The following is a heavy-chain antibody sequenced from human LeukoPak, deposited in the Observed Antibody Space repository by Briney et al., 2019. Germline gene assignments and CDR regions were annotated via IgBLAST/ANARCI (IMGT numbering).Heavy chain of an antibody. Sequence: SGALSLTCGVSGGSVINTNWWTWVRQPPGKGLEWIGEVHLDGRTNYNPSLESRLTMSVDVSENQVSLKLTSVTAADTAVYYCAREGGFYRPLDYSGQGTLVTVSS. CDR3: AREGGFYRPLDY. D-gene: IGHD3-3*01. CDR2: VHLDGRT. V-gene: IGHV4-4*02. CDR1: GGSVINTNW. J-gene: IGHJ4*02.